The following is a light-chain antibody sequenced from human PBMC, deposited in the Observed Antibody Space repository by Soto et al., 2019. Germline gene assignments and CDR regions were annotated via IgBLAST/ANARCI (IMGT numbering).Light chain of an antibody. V-gene: IGKV1-5*01. CDR1: QSIGTW. Sequence: DIQMTQSPSTLSASVGDRVTITCRASQSIGTWLAWYQHKPGRAPKLLIYDASTLEGGVPSRFSGSRSGTEFTFTISSLHPDDFATYYCEQYNSYSRAFGQGTKVNIK. CDR2: DAS. J-gene: IGKJ1*01. CDR3: EQYNSYSRA.